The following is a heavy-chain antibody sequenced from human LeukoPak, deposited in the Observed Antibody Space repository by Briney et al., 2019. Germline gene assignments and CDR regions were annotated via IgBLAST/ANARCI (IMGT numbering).Heavy chain of an antibody. D-gene: IGHD3-10*01. CDR3: AKDSMVRGVIITVFDY. CDR1: GFTFSSYA. V-gene: IGHV3-23*01. CDR2: ISGSGGST. Sequence: SGGSLRLSCAASGFTFSSYAMSWVRQAPGKGLEWVSAISGSGGSTYYADSVKGRFTISRDNSKNTLYLQTNSLRAGDTAVYYCAKDSMVRGVIITVFDYWGQGTPVTVSS. J-gene: IGHJ4*02.